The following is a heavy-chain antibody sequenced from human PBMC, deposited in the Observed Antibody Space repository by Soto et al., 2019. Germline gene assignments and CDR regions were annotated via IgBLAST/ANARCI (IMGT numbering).Heavy chain of an antibody. V-gene: IGHV1-69*13. CDR3: ARVSPSRSLSSPLAARRGSYYYYYYGMDV. Sequence: SVKVSCKASGGTFSSYAISWVRQAPGQGLEWMGGIIPIFGTSNYAQKFQGRVTITADESTSIAYMELSSLRAEDTAVYYCARVSPSRSLSSPLAARRGSYYYYYYGMDVWGQGTTVTVSS. CDR1: GGTFSSYA. D-gene: IGHD6-6*01. J-gene: IGHJ6*02. CDR2: IIPIFGTS.